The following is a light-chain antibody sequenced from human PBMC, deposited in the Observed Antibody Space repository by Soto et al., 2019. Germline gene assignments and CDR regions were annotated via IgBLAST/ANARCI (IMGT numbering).Light chain of an antibody. J-gene: IGKJ1*01. CDR3: QQRSNWPWT. CDR2: DAS. V-gene: IGKV3-11*01. CDR1: QRVSSY. Sequence: EIVLTQSPATLSLSPGERATLSCRASQRVSSYLAWYQQKPGQAPRLLIYDASNRATGIPARFSGSGSGTDFTLTISSLETEDFAVYYCQQRSNWPWTFGQGTKVDIK.